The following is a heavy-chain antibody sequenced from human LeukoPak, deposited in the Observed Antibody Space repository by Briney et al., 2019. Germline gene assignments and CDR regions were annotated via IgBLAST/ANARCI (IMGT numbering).Heavy chain of an antibody. V-gene: IGHV1-69*05. D-gene: IGHD3-22*01. Sequence: ASVKVSCKASGSTFSSYAISWVRQAPGQGLEWMGRIIPIFGTANYAQKFQGRVTITTDESTSTAYMELSSLRSEDTAMYYCARRDYYDSSGSFDYWGQGTLVTVSS. CDR1: GSTFSSYA. CDR3: ARRDYYDSSGSFDY. J-gene: IGHJ4*02. CDR2: IIPIFGTA.